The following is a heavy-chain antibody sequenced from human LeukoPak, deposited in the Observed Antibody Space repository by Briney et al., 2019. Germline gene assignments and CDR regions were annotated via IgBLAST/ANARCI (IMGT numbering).Heavy chain of an antibody. CDR2: IRSKAYGGTT. Sequence: GGSLRLSCTASGFTFGDYAMSWVRQAPGKGLEWVGFIRSKAYGGTTEYAASVKGGFTISRDDSKSIAYLQMNSLKTEDTAVYYCTIHDDYGDYGTFDYWGQGTLVTVSS. J-gene: IGHJ4*02. V-gene: IGHV3-49*04. CDR1: GFTFGDYA. D-gene: IGHD4-17*01. CDR3: TIHDDYGDYGTFDY.